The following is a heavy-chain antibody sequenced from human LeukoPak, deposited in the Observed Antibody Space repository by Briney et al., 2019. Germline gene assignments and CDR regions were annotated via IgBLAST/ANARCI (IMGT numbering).Heavy chain of an antibody. CDR3: AKLVAVAGHFDY. CDR2: ISGSGGST. D-gene: IGHD6-19*01. V-gene: IGHV3-23*01. Sequence: GGSLRLSCAASGFTFSSYAMSWDRQAPGKGLEWVSAISGSGGSTYYADSVKGRFTISRDNSKNTLYLQMNSLRAEDTAVYYCAKLVAVAGHFDYWGQGTLVTVSS. J-gene: IGHJ4*02. CDR1: GFTFSSYA.